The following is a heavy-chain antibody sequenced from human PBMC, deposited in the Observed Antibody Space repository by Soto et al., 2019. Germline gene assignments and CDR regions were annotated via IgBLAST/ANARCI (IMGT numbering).Heavy chain of an antibody. CDR2: ISWDGGST. D-gene: IGHD3-10*01. CDR3: AKDIKLGYYGMDV. V-gene: IGHV3-43D*04. Sequence: PGGSLRLFCAASGFTFDDYAMHWVRQAPGKGLEWVSLISWDGGSTYYADSVKGRFTISRDNSKNSLYLQMNSLRAEDTALYYCAKDIKLGYYGMDVWGQETTVTVSS. J-gene: IGHJ6*02. CDR1: GFTFDDYA.